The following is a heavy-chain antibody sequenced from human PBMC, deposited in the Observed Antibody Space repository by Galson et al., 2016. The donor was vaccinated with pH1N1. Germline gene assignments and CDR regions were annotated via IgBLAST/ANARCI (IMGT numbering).Heavy chain of an antibody. CDR3: ARMGVASGGRYHYGMDV. CDR1: GFSLSTFGVR. J-gene: IGHJ6*02. CDR2: IDWDDEK. Sequence: PALVKPTQTLKLTCTFSGFSLSTFGVRVSWIRQSPGKALGWLARIDWDDEKFYSPSLKTRLTISKDTSKDQVVLTMTNMDPVDTGTYYCARMGVASGGRYHYGMDVWGQGTTVAVSS. V-gene: IGHV2-70*04. D-gene: IGHD2-2*01.